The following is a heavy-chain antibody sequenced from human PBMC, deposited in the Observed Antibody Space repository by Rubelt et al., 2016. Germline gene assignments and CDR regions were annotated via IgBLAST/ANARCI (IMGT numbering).Heavy chain of an antibody. CDR2: INHSGST. CDR1: GGSFSGYY. Sequence: QVQLQQWGAGLLKPSETLSLTCAVYGGSFSGYYWSWIRQPPGKGLAWIGEINHSGSTNYNPSLKVRCTISGDTSKNQCARNVSSVTAAETAGYYCARRGSRYSGSYYVFWGQGTLVTVSS. V-gene: IGHV4-34*01. D-gene: IGHD1-26*01. CDR3: ARRGSRYSGSYYVF. J-gene: IGHJ4*02.